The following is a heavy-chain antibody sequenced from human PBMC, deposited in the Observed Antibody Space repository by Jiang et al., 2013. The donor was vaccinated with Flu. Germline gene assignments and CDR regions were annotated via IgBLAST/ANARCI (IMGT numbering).Heavy chain of an antibody. J-gene: IGHJ5*02. V-gene: IGHV3-74*01. CDR3: ARDFRRADP. CDR2: SDGSST. Sequence: SDGSSTSYADSVKGRFTISRDNAKNTLYLQMNSLRAEDTAVYYCARDFRRADPWGQGTLVTVSS.